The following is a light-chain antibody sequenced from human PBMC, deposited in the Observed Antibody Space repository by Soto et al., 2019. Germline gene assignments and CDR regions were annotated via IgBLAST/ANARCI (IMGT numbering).Light chain of an antibody. CDR2: GAS. CDR3: LQDINYPWT. CDR1: QSISTW. V-gene: IGKV1-5*01. J-gene: IGKJ1*01. Sequence: DIQMTQSPSTLPASVGDRVTITCRANQSISTWLAWYQQKPGKPPKVLIYGASNLQSGVPPRFSGSGSGTDFTLAISSLQPEDSATYYCLQDINYPWTFGQGTKVDIK.